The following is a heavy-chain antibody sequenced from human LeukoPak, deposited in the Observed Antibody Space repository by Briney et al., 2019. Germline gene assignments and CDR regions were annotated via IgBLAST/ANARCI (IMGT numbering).Heavy chain of an antibody. CDR2: MKQDGSEK. J-gene: IGHJ3*02. CDR3: ARAGRGTRDGEMAFDI. D-gene: IGHD3-10*01. V-gene: IGHV3-7*01. Sequence: PGGSLRLSCAASGFTFSSYWMSWVRQAPGKGLEWVANMKQDGSEKYYVDSVKGRFTISRDNAKNSLYLQMNSLRAEDTAVYYCARAGRGTRDGEMAFDIWGQGTMVTVSS. CDR1: GFTFSSYW.